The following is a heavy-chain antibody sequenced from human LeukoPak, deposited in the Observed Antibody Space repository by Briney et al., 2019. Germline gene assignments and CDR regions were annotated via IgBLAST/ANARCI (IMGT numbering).Heavy chain of an antibody. Sequence: PSETLSLTCTVSGGSISSYYWSWIRQPAGKRLEWIGRIYTSGSTNYNPSLKSRVTISVDKSKNQFSLKLSSVTAADTAVYYCARAARSVLRFLEWSDAFDIWGQGTMVTVSS. CDR3: ARAARSVLRFLEWSDAFDI. CDR2: IYTSGST. J-gene: IGHJ3*02. D-gene: IGHD3-3*01. V-gene: IGHV4-4*07. CDR1: GGSISSYY.